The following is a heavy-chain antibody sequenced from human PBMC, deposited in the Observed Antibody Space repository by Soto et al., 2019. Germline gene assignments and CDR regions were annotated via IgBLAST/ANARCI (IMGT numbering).Heavy chain of an antibody. Sequence: ASVKVSCKASGYTFTSYYMHWVRQAPGQGLEWMGIINPSGGSTSYAQKFQGRVTMTRDTSTSTVYMELSSLRSEDTAVYYCARDTIFGVALYYFDYWGQGTLVTVSS. CDR1: GYTFTSYY. CDR2: INPSGGST. CDR3: ARDTIFGVALYYFDY. V-gene: IGHV1-46*01. J-gene: IGHJ4*02. D-gene: IGHD3-3*01.